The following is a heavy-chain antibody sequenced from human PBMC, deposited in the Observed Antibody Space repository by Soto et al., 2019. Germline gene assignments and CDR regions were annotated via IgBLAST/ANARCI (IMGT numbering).Heavy chain of an antibody. J-gene: IGHJ4*02. CDR1: GGSFSEYY. V-gene: IGHV4-34*01. D-gene: IGHD2-2*01. CDR2: INYNGST. Sequence: QVQLKQWGAGLLKPSGTLSLTCAVYGGSFSEYYWTWMRQPPGKGLEWIGQINYNGSTDYNPSLKSRLTISVDTSTSQCFLRLNSLTAADTSIYYCARGGGCSSSTCFGFWGQGTPVTVSS. CDR3: ARGGGCSSSTCFGF.